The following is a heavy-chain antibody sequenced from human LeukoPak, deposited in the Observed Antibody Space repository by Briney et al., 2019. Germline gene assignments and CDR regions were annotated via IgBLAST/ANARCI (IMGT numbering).Heavy chain of an antibody. CDR3: ARRGIVATIGDYYYYYYGMDV. D-gene: IGHD5-12*01. Sequence: ASVKVSCKASGYTFTSYDFNWVRQATGQRPEWMGWMSPNSGDTGYAQKFQDRVTMTRNTSISTAYMELSSLRSDDTAVYYCARRGIVATIGDYYYYYYGMDVWGQGTTVTVSS. CDR2: MSPNSGDT. CDR1: GYTFTSYD. J-gene: IGHJ6*02. V-gene: IGHV1-8*01.